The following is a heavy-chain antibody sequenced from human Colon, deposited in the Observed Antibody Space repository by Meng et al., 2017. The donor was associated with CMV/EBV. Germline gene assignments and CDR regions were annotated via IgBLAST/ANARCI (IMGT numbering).Heavy chain of an antibody. CDR2: IKPNTGGT. CDR3: ARYEDYCSDTACFLGPYFDN. CDR1: GYTFTAYY. Sequence: ASVKVSCKASGYTFTAYYMHWVRQAPGQGLEWVGWIKPNTGGTNYAQNFQGRVTMTWDTSITTAYMDLNRLRSDDTAVYFCARYEDYCSDTACFLGPYFDNWGQGTLVTVSS. D-gene: IGHD2-2*01. J-gene: IGHJ4*02. V-gene: IGHV1-2*02.